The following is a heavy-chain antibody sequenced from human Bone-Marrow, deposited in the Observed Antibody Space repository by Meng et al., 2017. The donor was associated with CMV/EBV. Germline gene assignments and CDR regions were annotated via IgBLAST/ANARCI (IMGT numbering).Heavy chain of an antibody. D-gene: IGHD1-7*01. CDR3: ARVLDNWNYVKAFDI. CDR1: GGTFSSYA. V-gene: IGHV1-69*05. J-gene: IGHJ3*02. Sequence: SVKVSCKASGGTFSSYAISWVRQAPGQGLEWMGGIIPIFGTANYAQKFQGRVTITTDESTSTAYMELSSLRSEDTAVYYCARVLDNWNYVKAFDIWSQGTMVTV. CDR2: IIPIFGTA.